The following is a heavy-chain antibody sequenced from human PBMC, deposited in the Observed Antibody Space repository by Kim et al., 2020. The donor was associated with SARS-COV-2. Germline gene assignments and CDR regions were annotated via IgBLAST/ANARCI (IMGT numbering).Heavy chain of an antibody. D-gene: IGHD3-10*01. Sequence: GGSLRLSCAASGFTFDDYAMHWVRQAPGKGLEWVSGISWNSGSIGYADSVKGRFTISRDNAKNSLYLQMNSLRAEDTALYYCAKDKAYYGSGVDPATFDPWGQGTLGTVSS. CDR3: AKDKAYYGSGVDPATFDP. V-gene: IGHV3-9*01. CDR2: ISWNSGSI. J-gene: IGHJ5*02. CDR1: GFTFDDYA.